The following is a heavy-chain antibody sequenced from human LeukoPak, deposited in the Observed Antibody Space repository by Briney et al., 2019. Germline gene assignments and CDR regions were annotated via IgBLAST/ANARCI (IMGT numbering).Heavy chain of an antibody. CDR2: IYHSGST. CDR3: ARGGSYYGMDV. CDR1: GGSTSSGGYS. Sequence: SQTLSLTCAVSGGSTSSGGYSWSWIRQPPGKGLEWIGYIYHSGSTYYNPSLKSRVTISVDRSKNQFSLKLSSVTAADTAVYCCARGGSYYGMDVWGQGTTVTVSS. V-gene: IGHV4-30-2*01. D-gene: IGHD2-15*01. J-gene: IGHJ6*02.